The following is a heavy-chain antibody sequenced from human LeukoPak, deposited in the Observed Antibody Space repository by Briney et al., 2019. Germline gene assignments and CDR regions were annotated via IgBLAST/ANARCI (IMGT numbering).Heavy chain of an antibody. V-gene: IGHV1-2*02. J-gene: IGHJ6*02. Sequence: ASVKVSCKASGYTFTGYYMHWVRQAPGQGLEWMGWINPNSGGTNYAQKFQGRVTMTRDTSISTAYMELSRLRSDDTAVYYRARESYYYYGMDVWGQGTTVTVSS. CDR3: ARESYYYYGMDV. CDR1: GYTFTGYY. CDR2: INPNSGGT.